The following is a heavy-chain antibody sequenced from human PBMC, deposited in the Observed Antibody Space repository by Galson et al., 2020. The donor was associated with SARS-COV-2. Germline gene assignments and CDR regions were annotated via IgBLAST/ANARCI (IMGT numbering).Heavy chain of an antibody. V-gene: IGHV3-30*04. Sequence: GGSLRLSCAASGFTFSSYAMHWVRQAPGKGLEWVAVISYDGSNKYYADSVKGRFTISRDNSKNTLYLQMNSLRAEDTAVYYCARVDPEMGSSPHFDYWGQGTLVTVSS. CDR2: ISYDGSNK. CDR1: GFTFSSYA. CDR3: ARVDPEMGSSPHFDY. J-gene: IGHJ4*02. D-gene: IGHD6-6*01.